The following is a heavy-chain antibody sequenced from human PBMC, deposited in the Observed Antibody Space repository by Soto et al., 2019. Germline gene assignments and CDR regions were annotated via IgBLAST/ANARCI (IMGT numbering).Heavy chain of an antibody. V-gene: IGHV1-2*04. J-gene: IGHJ4*02. CDR1: GYTFTGYY. CDR2: INPNSGGT. D-gene: IGHD3-9*01. Sequence: ASVKVSCKASGYTFTGYYMHWVRQAPGQGLEWMGWINPNSGGTNYAQKFQGWVTMTRDTSISTAYMELSRLRSDDTAVYYCARGTLTYYDILTGYPLDYWGQGTLVTVSS. CDR3: ARGTLTYYDILTGYPLDY.